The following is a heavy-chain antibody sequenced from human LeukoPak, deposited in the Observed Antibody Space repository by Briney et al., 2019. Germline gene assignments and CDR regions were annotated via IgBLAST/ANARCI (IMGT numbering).Heavy chain of an antibody. D-gene: IGHD2-2*02. V-gene: IGHV4-39*07. CDR3: ARGGVVVPAAIEGIYYYYYYMDV. CDR1: GGSISSSSYY. J-gene: IGHJ6*03. CDR2: INHSGST. Sequence: SETLSLTCTVSGGSISSSSYYWGWIRQPPGKGLEWIGEINHSGSTNYNPSLKSRVTISVDTSKNQFSLKLSSVTAADTAVYYCARGGVVVPAAIEGIYYYYYYMDVWGKGTTVTVSS.